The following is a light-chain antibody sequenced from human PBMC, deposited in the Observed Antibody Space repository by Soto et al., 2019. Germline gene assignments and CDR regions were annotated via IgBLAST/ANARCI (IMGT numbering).Light chain of an antibody. CDR1: RSDVGGYRF. CDR3: CSDAGGVTLV. J-gene: IGLJ3*02. CDR2: DVD. Sequence: QSVLTQPRSVSGSPGQSVTISCTGARSDVGGYRFVSWYQQHPDKAPKLMIYDVDKRPSGVPDRFSGSKSGNTASLTISGLQAEDEADYFCCSDAGGVTLVFGGGTKVTVL. V-gene: IGLV2-11*01.